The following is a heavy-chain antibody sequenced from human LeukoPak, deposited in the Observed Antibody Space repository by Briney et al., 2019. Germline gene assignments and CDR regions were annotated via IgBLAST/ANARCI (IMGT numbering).Heavy chain of an antibody. V-gene: IGHV3-23*01. CDR3: AQDIRIEQVPGLGPGS. Sequence: GGSLRLSCAASGFTFSSYAMSWVRQAPGKGLEWVSAISGSGGSTYYADSVKGRFTISRDNSKNTLYLQMNSLRTEDTAVYFCAQDIRIEQVPGLGPGSWGQGTLVTVSS. J-gene: IGHJ5*02. CDR2: ISGSGGST. D-gene: IGHD2-21*01. CDR1: GFTFSSYA.